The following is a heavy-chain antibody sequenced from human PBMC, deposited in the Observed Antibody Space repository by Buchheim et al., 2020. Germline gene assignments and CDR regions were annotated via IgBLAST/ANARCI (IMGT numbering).Heavy chain of an antibody. D-gene: IGHD6-13*01. CDR1: GFTFSNYA. Sequence: EVRLLESGGDLVQSGGSLRLSCEASGFTFSNYAMTWVRQATGKGLQWVSGISGSDESTSYADSVKGRFSISRDNLKNTLYLELNRLRAEDTAVYYCALVGYTSNSYGPLDYWGQGTL. J-gene: IGHJ4*02. V-gene: IGHV3-23*01. CDR3: ALVGYTSNSYGPLDY. CDR2: ISGSDEST.